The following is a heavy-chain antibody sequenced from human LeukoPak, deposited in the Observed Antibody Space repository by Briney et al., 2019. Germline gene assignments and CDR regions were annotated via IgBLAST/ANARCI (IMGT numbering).Heavy chain of an antibody. J-gene: IGHJ1*01. CDR2: IKQDGSEK. D-gene: IGHD6-19*01. CDR3: ARVWYSSGWYGEYFQH. V-gene: IGHV3-7*01. Sequence: PGGSLRLSCAASGFTFSSYWMSWVRQAPGKGLEWVANIKQDGSEKYYVDSVKGRFTISRDNAKNSLYLQMNSLRAEDTAVYYCARVWYSSGWYGEYFQHWGQGTLVTVSP. CDR1: GFTFSSYW.